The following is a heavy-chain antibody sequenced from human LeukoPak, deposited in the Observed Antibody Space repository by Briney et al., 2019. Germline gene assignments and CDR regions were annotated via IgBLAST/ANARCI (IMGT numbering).Heavy chain of an antibody. V-gene: IGHV3-21*01. CDR1: GFTFSSYS. CDR2: ISSSGSSL. CDR3: ARGRGYSSNFDY. J-gene: IGHJ4*02. Sequence: GGSLRLSCAASGFTFSSYSMNWVRQAPGKGLEWVSSISSSGSSLSSADSVKGRFTISSENAKNSLYLQMNSLRAEDTAVYYCARGRGYSSNFDYWGQGTLVTVSS. D-gene: IGHD5-18*01.